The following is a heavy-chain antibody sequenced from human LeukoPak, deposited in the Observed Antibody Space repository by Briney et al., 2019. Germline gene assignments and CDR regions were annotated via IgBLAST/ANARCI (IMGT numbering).Heavy chain of an antibody. CDR1: GSTFSSYA. Sequence: PGGSLRLSCAASGSTFSSYAMNWVRQAPGKGLEWVSTISGDGGYTYYADSVKGRFTISRDSSKNALYLQVNSLRAEDTAVYYCAREAVGDAFDIWGQGTMVTVSS. CDR2: ISGDGGYT. D-gene: IGHD6-19*01. V-gene: IGHV3-23*01. J-gene: IGHJ3*02. CDR3: AREAVGDAFDI.